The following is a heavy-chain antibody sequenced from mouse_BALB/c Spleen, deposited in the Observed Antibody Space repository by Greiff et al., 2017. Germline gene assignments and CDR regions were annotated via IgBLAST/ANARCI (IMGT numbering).Heavy chain of an antibody. CDR3: ARSDGYYYAMDY. Sequence: KLVESGGGLVKPGGSLKLSCAASGFTFSSYAMSWVRQTPEKRLEWVASISSGGSTYYPDSVKGRFTISRDNARNILYLQMSSLRSEDTAMYYCARSDGYYYAMDYWGQGTSVTVSS. D-gene: IGHD2-3*01. CDR2: ISSGGST. V-gene: IGHV5-6-5*01. J-gene: IGHJ4*01. CDR1: GFTFSSYA.